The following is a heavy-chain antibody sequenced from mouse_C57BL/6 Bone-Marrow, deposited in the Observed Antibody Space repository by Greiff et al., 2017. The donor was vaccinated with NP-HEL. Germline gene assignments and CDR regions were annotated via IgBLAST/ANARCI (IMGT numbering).Heavy chain of an antibody. CDR2: ISSGGSYT. J-gene: IGHJ2*01. Sequence: DVKLVESGGDLVKPGGSLKLSCAASGFTFSSYGMSWVRQTPDKRLEWVATISSGGSYTYYPDSVKGRFTISRDNAKNTLYLQMSSLKSEDTAMYYCARYGRYFDYWGKGTTLTVSS. CDR1: GFTFSSYG. V-gene: IGHV5-6*02. CDR3: ARYGRYFDY. D-gene: IGHD1-1*01.